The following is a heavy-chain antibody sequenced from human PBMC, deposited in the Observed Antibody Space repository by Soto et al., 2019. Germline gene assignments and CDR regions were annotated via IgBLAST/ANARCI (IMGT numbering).Heavy chain of an antibody. Sequence: SETLSLTCAVYGGTFRGYDWSWIRQPPGKGLEWIGEINHSGSTNYNPSLKSRVTISVDTSKNQFSLKLSSVTAADTAVYYCATLGGELSSENNWFDPRGQGTLVTVSS. CDR2: INHSGST. CDR3: ATLGGELSSENNWFDP. CDR1: GGTFRGYD. V-gene: IGHV4-34*08. D-gene: IGHD3-16*02. J-gene: IGHJ5*02.